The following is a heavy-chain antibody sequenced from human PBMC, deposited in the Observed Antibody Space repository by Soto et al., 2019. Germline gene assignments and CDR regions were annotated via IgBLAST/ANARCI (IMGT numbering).Heavy chain of an antibody. D-gene: IGHD6-13*01. V-gene: IGHV6-1*01. CDR2: TYYRSKWYN. CDR1: GDSVSSNSAA. CDR3: AGSGTGYSSSWSDYYYGMDV. Sequence: SQTLSLTCAISGDSVSSNSAAWNWIRQSPSRGLEWLGRTYYRSKWYNDYAVSVKSRITINPDTSKNQFSLQLNSVTPEDTAVYYCAGSGTGYSSSWSDYYYGMDVWGQGTTVTVSS. J-gene: IGHJ6*02.